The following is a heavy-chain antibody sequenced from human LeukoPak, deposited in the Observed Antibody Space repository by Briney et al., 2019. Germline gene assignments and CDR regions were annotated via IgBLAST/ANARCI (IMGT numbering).Heavy chain of an antibody. D-gene: IGHD4-17*01. V-gene: IGHV1-46*01. CDR3: ARDLRGTTVTLFDY. J-gene: IGHJ4*02. Sequence: ASVKVSCKASGYTFTSYYMHWVRQAPGQGLEWMGIINPSGGSTSYAQKLQGRVTMTTDTSTSTAYMELRSLRSDDTAVYYCARDLRGTTVTLFDYWGQGTLVTVSS. CDR2: INPSGGST. CDR1: GYTFTSYY.